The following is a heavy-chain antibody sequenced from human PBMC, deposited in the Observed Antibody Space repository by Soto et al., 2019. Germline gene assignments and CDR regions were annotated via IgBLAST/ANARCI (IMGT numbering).Heavy chain of an antibody. D-gene: IGHD3-16*01. CDR1: GFTFSSYG. CDR2: IWYDGSNK. J-gene: IGHJ6*02. Sequence: GGSLRLSCAASGFTFSSYGMHWVRQSPGKGLEWVAVIWYDGSNKYYADSVKGRFTISRDNSKNTLYLQMNSLRAEDTAVYYCARCLSANHPYYGMDVWGQGTTVTVSS. V-gene: IGHV3-33*01. CDR3: ARCLSANHPYYGMDV.